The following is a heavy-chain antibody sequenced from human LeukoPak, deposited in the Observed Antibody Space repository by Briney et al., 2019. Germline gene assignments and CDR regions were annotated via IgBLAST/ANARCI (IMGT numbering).Heavy chain of an antibody. J-gene: IGHJ4*02. CDR3: ARDDALVATGSFDY. CDR1: GYTFTSYG. V-gene: IGHV1-18*01. CDR2: ISAYNGNT. Sequence: ASVRVSCKASGYTFTSYGINWVRQAPGQGLEWMGWISAYNGNTNYAQKLQGRVTMTTDTSTSTAYMELRSLRSDDTAVYYCARDDALVATGSFDYWGQGTLVTVSS. D-gene: IGHD5-12*01.